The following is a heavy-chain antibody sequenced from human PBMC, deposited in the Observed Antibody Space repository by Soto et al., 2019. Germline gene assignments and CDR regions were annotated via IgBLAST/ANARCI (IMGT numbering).Heavy chain of an antibody. V-gene: IGHV3-23*01. CDR1: EFTFSIFA. Sequence: PGGSLGLSCAASEFTFSIFARSGVRQAPGKGLEWVSTVSGMGGSTYYADSVKGRFTISRDSSKNTLFLQMNSLRAEDTDVYFCARVLCSSSSCYRRGFDFWGQGTLVTAPQ. D-gene: IGHD2-2*02. CDR2: VSGMGGST. CDR3: ARVLCSSSSCYRRGFDF. J-gene: IGHJ4*02.